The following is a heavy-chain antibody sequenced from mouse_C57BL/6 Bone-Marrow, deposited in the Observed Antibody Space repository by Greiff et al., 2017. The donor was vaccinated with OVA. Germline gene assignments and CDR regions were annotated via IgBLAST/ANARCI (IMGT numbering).Heavy chain of an antibody. CDR2: IDPSDSYT. D-gene: IGHD1-1*01. V-gene: IGHV1-50*01. CDR3: AREGSGSSYGYYFDD. Sequence: VQLQQPGAELVKPGASVKLSCKASGYTFTSYWMQWVKQRPGQGLEWIGEIDPSDSYTNYNQKFKGKATLTVDTSSSTAYMQLSSLTSEDSAVYYCAREGSGSSYGYYFDDWGQGTTLTVAS. J-gene: IGHJ2*01. CDR1: GYTFTSYW.